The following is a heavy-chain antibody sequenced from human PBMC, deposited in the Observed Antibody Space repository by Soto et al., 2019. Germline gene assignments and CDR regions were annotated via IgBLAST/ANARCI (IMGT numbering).Heavy chain of an antibody. CDR1: GYTFTSYG. V-gene: IGHV1-18*04. CDR2: ISAYNGNT. CDR3: ARDRRIAAAGTEVSYFDY. D-gene: IGHD6-13*01. J-gene: IGHJ4*02. Sequence: GASVKVSCKASGYTFTSYGISWVRQAPGQGLEWMGWISAYNGNTNYAQKLQGRVTMTTDTSTSTAYMELRSLRSDDTAVYYCARDRRIAAAGTEVSYFDYWGQGTLVTVSS.